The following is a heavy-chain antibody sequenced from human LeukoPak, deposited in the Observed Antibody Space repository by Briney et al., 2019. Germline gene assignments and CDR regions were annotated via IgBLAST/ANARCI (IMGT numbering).Heavy chain of an antibody. CDR1: GFTFSSYW. Sequence: QTGGSLRLSCAASGFTFSSYWMHWVRQAPGKGLVWVSRINSDGSSTSYADSVKGRFTISRDNAKNTLYLQMNSLRSDDTAVYYCARGVRIAVAGYIDCWGQGTLVTVSS. CDR3: ARGVRIAVAGYIDC. V-gene: IGHV3-74*01. CDR2: INSDGSST. J-gene: IGHJ4*02. D-gene: IGHD6-19*01.